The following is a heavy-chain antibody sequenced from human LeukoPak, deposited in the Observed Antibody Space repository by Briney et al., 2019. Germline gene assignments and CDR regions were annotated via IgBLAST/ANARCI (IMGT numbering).Heavy chain of an antibody. CDR3: ARGYSYGYGVDY. V-gene: IGHV3-48*04. J-gene: IGHJ4*02. CDR2: ISSSGSTI. D-gene: IGHD5-18*01. CDR1: GFTFSSNS. Sequence: GGSLRLSCAASGFTFSSNSMNWVRQAPGKGLEWVSYISSSGSTIYYADSVKGRFTISRDNAKNSLYLQMNSLRAEDTAVYYCARGYSYGYGVDYWGQGTLVTVSS.